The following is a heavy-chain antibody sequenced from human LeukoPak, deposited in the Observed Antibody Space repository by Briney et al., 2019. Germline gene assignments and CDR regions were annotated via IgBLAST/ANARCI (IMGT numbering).Heavy chain of an antibody. CDR1: GFTFSGYG. J-gene: IGHJ6*02. CDR3: AKLAERTSSSWYYYYSYGMDV. D-gene: IGHD6-13*01. CDR2: ISYDGSNK. Sequence: GGSLRLSCAASGFTFSGYGMHWVRQAPGKGLEWVAVISYDGSNKYYADSVKGRFTISRDNSKNALYLPMNSLRAEDTAVYYCAKLAERTSSSWYYYYSYGMDVWGQGTTVTVSS. V-gene: IGHV3-30*18.